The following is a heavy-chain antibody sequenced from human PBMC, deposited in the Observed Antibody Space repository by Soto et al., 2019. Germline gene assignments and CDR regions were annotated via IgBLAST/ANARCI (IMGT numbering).Heavy chain of an antibody. Sequence: PGGSLRISCAASGFTFSSYWMSWVRQAPGKGLEWVANIKQDGSEKYYVDSVKGRFTISRDNAENSLYLQMNSLRAEDTAVYYCARDSDYYDFWSGYFPPHYYYYMDVWGKGTTVTVSS. CDR2: IKQDGSEK. CDR1: GFTFSSYW. J-gene: IGHJ6*03. V-gene: IGHV3-7*01. D-gene: IGHD3-3*01. CDR3: ARDSDYYDFWSGYFPPHYYYYMDV.